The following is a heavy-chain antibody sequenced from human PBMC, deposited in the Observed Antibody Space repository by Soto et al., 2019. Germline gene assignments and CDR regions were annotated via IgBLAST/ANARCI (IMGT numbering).Heavy chain of an antibody. CDR1: GFLFINAW. CDR2: IKSETGGGTT. D-gene: IGHD1-26*01. CDR3: TTTYTRGSFYT. V-gene: IGHV3-15*07. Sequence: EVQVVASGGGLVQPGKSLRLSCAASGFLFINAWMNWVRQAPGKGLEWVGRIKSETGGGTTDYAAPVKGRFTIARDDSNNMLYLQMNRLKTEDTAVYYCTTTYTRGSFYTWGQGTLVSVSS. J-gene: IGHJ5*02.